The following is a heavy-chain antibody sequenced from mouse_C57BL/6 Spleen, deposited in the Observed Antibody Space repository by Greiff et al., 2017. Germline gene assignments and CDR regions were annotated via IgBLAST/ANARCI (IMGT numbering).Heavy chain of an antibody. Sequence: QVQLQQPGAELVMPGASVKLSCKASGYTFTSYWMHWVKQRPGQGLEWIGEIDPSDSYTNYNQKFKGKSTLTVDKSSSTAYMQLSSLTSEDSAVYCCARGDYGSSCWCFDVWGTGTTVTVSA. CDR1: GYTFTSYW. J-gene: IGHJ1*03. CDR2: IDPSDSYT. V-gene: IGHV1-69*01. D-gene: IGHD1-1*01. CDR3: ARGDYGSSCWCFDV.